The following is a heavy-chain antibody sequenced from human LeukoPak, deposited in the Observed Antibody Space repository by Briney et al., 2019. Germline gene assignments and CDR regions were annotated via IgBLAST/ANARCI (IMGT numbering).Heavy chain of an antibody. D-gene: IGHD3-10*01. Sequence: ASVTVFCKASGGTFSSYAISWVRQAPGQGLEWMGGIIPIFGTANYAQKFQGRVTITADESTSTAYMELSSLRSEDTAVYYCARAQYYYGSGSYYNNPYNWFDPWGQGTLVTVSS. V-gene: IGHV1-69*13. CDR1: GGTFSSYA. CDR2: IIPIFGTA. CDR3: ARAQYYYGSGSYYNNPYNWFDP. J-gene: IGHJ5*02.